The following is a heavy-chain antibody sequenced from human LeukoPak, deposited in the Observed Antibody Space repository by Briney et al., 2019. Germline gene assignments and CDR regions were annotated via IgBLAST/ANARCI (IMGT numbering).Heavy chain of an antibody. CDR1: QFIFTYYA. CDR2: LSYDGGDK. J-gene: IGHJ6*02. D-gene: IGHD4/OR15-4a*01. Sequence: GGSLRLSCAASQFIFTYYAIHWVRQAPGKGLEWVTSLSYDGGDKHYADSVKGRFTVSRDSSKNTVYLQMNGLTAADTAVYHCGKDLAGGALDVWGQGTTVTVS. CDR3: GKDLAGGALDV. V-gene: IGHV3-30-3*01.